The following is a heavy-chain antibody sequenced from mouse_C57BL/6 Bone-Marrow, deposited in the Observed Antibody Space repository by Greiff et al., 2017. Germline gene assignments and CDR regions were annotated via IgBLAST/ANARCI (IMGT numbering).Heavy chain of an antibody. CDR3: ARMGDSSGHYFDY. Sequence: VQLQQSGPGLVAPSQSLSITCTVSGFSLTSYAISWVRQPPGKGLEWLGVIWTGGGTNYNSALKSRLSISKDNSKSQVFLKMNRLQTDDTARYYCARMGDSSGHYFDYWGQGTTLTVSS. CDR2: IWTGGGT. J-gene: IGHJ2*01. CDR1: GFSLTSYA. D-gene: IGHD3-2*02. V-gene: IGHV2-9-1*01.